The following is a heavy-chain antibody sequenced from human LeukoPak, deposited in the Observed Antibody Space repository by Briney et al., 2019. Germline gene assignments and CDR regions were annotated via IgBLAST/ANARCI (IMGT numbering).Heavy chain of an antibody. CDR1: GYTITELS. D-gene: IGHD6-19*01. CDR2: FDPEDGET. Sequence: ASVKVSCKVSGYTITELSMHWVRQAPGKGLEWMGGFDPEDGETIYAQKFQGRVTMTEDTSTDTAYMELSSLRSEDTAVYYCATEGIAVAGTPYWGQGTLVTVSS. V-gene: IGHV1-24*01. J-gene: IGHJ4*02. CDR3: ATEGIAVAGTPY.